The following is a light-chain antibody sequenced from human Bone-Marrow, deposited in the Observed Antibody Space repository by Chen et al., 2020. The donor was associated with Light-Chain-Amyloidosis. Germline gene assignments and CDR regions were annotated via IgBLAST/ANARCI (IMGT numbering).Light chain of an antibody. CDR2: RDT. Sequence: SYELTQPPSVSVSPGQTARITCSGDDLPTKYAYWYQQKPGQAPVLVIQRDTDRPSGISERFSGTRPGTTAELTISVVHAEDEADYHCHSADSLGTYEVIFGGGTKLTVL. CDR1: DLPTKY. CDR3: HSADSLGTYEVI. V-gene: IGLV3-25*03. J-gene: IGLJ2*01.